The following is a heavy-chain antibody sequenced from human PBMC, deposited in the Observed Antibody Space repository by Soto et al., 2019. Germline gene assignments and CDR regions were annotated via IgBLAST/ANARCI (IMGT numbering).Heavy chain of an antibody. V-gene: IGHV4-31*03. Sequence: QVQLQESGPGLVKPSQTLSLTCTVSGGSISSAGYYWTWIRQHPGKGLEWIGYVYYSGYTNYNPSLKSRLTISVDTSENQFSLKLNSVTAADTAMYYCARAGHGIAAAGFYYYGVDVWGQGTTVTVSS. CDR3: ARAGHGIAAAGFYYYGVDV. CDR2: VYYSGYT. D-gene: IGHD6-13*01. CDR1: GGSISSAGYY. J-gene: IGHJ6*02.